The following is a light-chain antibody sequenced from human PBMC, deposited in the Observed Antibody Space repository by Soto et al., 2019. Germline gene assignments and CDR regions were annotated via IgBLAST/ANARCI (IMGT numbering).Light chain of an antibody. J-gene: IGLJ2*01. CDR2: DVN. V-gene: IGLV2-8*01. CDR1: SSDVGGYNY. Sequence: QSALTQPPSASGSPGQSVAISCSGTSSDVGGYNYVSWYQQHPGKAPKLMIYDVNKRPSGVPDRFSGSKSGNTASLTVSGLQAEDGADYYCISYAGSNKPAFGGGTKPTVL. CDR3: ISYAGSNKPA.